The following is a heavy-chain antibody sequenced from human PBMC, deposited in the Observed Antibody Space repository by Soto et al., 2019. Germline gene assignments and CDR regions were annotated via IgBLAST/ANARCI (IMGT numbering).Heavy chain of an antibody. Sequence: PSETLSLTCTVSGGSTSSDNYWSGIRQPPGKGLEWIGHIYYSGNTDYNPSLKSRLAISIDTSKNQFSLKLSSVTAADTAVYFCAREGGESSDGLYYFDSWGQGXLVTVSS. CDR2: IYYSGNT. J-gene: IGHJ4*02. CDR3: AREGGESSDGLYYFDS. V-gene: IGHV4-30-4*01. CDR1: GGSTSSDNY. D-gene: IGHD3-16*01.